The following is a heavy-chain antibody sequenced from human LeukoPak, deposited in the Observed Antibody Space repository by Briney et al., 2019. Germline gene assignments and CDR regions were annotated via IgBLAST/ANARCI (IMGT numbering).Heavy chain of an antibody. J-gene: IGHJ3*02. CDR1: GYTFTGYY. V-gene: IGHV1-2*02. CDR2: INPNSGGT. Sequence: ASVKVSCKASGYTFTGYYMHWVRQAPGQGLEWMGWINPNSGGTNYAQKFQGRVTMTRDTSISTAYMELSSLRTDDTTVYYCARRRVYDILTSYAFDIWGQGTMVTVSS. CDR3: ARRRVYDILTSYAFDI. D-gene: IGHD3-9*01.